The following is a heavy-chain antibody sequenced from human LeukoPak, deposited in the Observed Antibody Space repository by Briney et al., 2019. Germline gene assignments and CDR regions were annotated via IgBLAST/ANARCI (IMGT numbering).Heavy chain of an antibody. CDR1: GGSISNYY. Sequence: PSETLSLTCTVSGGSISNYYWSWIRQPPGEGLEWIGYIYYSGNTNYNPSLKSRVTISVDTSKYQFSLRLSSVTAADTAVYYCARRYCGGSTCYPYYLDYWGQGTLVTVSS. J-gene: IGHJ4*02. D-gene: IGHD2-15*01. V-gene: IGHV4-59*08. CDR3: ARRYCGGSTCYPYYLDY. CDR2: IYYSGNT.